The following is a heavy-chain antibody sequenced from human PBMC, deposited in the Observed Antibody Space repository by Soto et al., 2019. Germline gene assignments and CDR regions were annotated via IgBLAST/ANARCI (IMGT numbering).Heavy chain of an antibody. J-gene: IGHJ4*02. CDR1: GFTFSSYG. D-gene: IGHD6-19*01. CDR2: ISYDGSNK. V-gene: IGHV3-30*18. Sequence: GGSLRLSCAASGFTFSSYGMHWVRQAPGKGLEWVAVISYDGSNKYYADSVKGRFTISRDNSKNTLYLQMNSLRAADTAVYYCAKDAVAGAYFDYWGQGTLVTVSS. CDR3: AKDAVAGAYFDY.